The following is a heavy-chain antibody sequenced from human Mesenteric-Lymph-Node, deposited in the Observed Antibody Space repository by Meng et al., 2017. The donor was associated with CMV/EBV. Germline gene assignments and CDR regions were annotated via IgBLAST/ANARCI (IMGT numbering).Heavy chain of an antibody. CDR3: ARVNKGYCSSTSCEYYYYYYGMDV. CDR1: GYTFTRYD. J-gene: IGHJ6*02. CDR2: MNPNSGNT. Sequence: ASVKVSCKASGYTFTRYDINWLRQATGQGLEWMGWMNPNSGNTGYAQKFQGRVTMTRNTSISTAYMELSSLRSEDTAVYYCARVNKGYCSSTSCEYYYYYYGMDVWGQGTTVTVSS. V-gene: IGHV1-8*01. D-gene: IGHD2-2*01.